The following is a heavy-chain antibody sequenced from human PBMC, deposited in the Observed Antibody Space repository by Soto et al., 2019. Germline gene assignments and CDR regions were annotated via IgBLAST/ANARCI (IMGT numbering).Heavy chain of an antibody. CDR3: ARVGLYSSGWSPLLYFDY. J-gene: IGHJ4*02. V-gene: IGHV1-69*13. CDR1: GGTFSSYA. D-gene: IGHD6-19*01. Sequence: SVKVSCKASGGTFSSYAISWVRQAPGQGLEWMGGIIPIFGTANYAQKFQGRVTITADESTSTAYMELSSLRSEDTAVYYCARVGLYSSGWSPLLYFDYWGQGTLVTVSS. CDR2: IIPIFGTA.